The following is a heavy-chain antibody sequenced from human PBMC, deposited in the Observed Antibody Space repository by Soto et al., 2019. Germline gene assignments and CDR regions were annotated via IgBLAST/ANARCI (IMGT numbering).Heavy chain of an antibody. CDR1: GFTFSSYA. J-gene: IGHJ1*01. D-gene: IGHD4-17*01. V-gene: IGHV3-30-3*01. Sequence: QVQLVESGGGVVQPGRSLRLSCAASGFTFSSYAMHWVRQAPGKGLEWVAVISYDGSNKYYADSVKGRFTISRDNSKNTLYLQMNSLRAEDTAVYYCARSYGDYVAAVEYFQHWGQGTLVTVSS. CDR2: ISYDGSNK. CDR3: ARSYGDYVAAVEYFQH.